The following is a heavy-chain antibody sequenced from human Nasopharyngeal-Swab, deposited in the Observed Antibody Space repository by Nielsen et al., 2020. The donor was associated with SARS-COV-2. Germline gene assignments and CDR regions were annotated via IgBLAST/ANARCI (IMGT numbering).Heavy chain of an antibody. CDR3: VVGGADGMYWYFDL. Sequence: GESLKISCAASGFMFSEYWMHWVRQAPGKGLTWVARINSDGRSTSYAGSVKGRFTISRDNAKNTVSRQMKTLSADDTAVYYCVVGGADGMYWYFDLWGRGTLVTVSS. D-gene: IGHD2-21*01. CDR2: INSDGRST. V-gene: IGHV3-74*01. J-gene: IGHJ2*01. CDR1: GFMFSEYW.